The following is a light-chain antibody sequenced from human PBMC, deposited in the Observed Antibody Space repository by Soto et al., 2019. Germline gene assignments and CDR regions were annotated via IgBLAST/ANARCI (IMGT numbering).Light chain of an antibody. CDR1: QDVGTH. V-gene: IGKV1-9*01. Sequence: DIQMTQSPSSLSATVGDRVTLTCRASQDVGTHLAWYQQKPGKAPKVLIYDASTMQSGVPSRFSGSGSGTEFTLTISSLQPEDFATYYCQQVESCPSTFGQGTQVEIK. J-gene: IGKJ5*01. CDR2: DAS. CDR3: QQVESCPST.